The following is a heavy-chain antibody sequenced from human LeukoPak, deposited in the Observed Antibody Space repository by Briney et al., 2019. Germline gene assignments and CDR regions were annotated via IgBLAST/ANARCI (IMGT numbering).Heavy chain of an antibody. CDR2: ISYDGSNK. Sequence: GGSLRLSCAASGFTFSRYGMHWVRQASGKGLEWVAVISYDGSNKYYADSVKGRFTISRDNAKNTLYLQMNSLRAEDTAVYYCARDSGTSGGYGDYETAFDIWGQGTMVTVSS. CDR3: ARDSGTSGGYGDYETAFDI. V-gene: IGHV3-30*03. D-gene: IGHD4-17*01. J-gene: IGHJ3*02. CDR1: GFTFSRYG.